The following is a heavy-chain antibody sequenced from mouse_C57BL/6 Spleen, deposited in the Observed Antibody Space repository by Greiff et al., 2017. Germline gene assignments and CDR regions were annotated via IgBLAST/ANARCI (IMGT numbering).Heavy chain of an antibody. J-gene: IGHJ1*03. V-gene: IGHV14-4*01. D-gene: IGHD1-1*01. Sequence: EVQLQQSGAELVRPGASVKLSCTASGFNINDDYMHWVKQRPEQGLEWIGRIDPENGDTKYASKFQGKATLTADTSSNTAYLQLSSLTSEDTDVYYCTTSLCYGSSFDVWGTGTTVTVSS. CDR3: TTSLCYGSSFDV. CDR2: IDPENGDT. CDR1: GFNINDDY.